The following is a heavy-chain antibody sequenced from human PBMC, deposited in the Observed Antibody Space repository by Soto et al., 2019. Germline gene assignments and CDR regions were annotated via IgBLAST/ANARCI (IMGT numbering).Heavy chain of an antibody. CDR2: INPNSGGT. CDR1: GNTFTRYH. Sequence: APVKGSCKGSGNTFTRYHMPWGRQAPGQGLEWMGWINPNSGGTNYAQKFQGWVTMTRDTSISTAYMELSRLRSDDTAVYYCARDNLGGDGYDYWGQGTLVTVSS. V-gene: IGHV1-2*04. J-gene: IGHJ4*02. D-gene: IGHD3-16*01. CDR3: ARDNLGGDGYDY.